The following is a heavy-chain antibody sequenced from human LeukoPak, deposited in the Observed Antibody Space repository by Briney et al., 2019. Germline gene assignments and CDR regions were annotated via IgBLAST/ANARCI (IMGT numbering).Heavy chain of an antibody. CDR1: GYTLTKLS. CDR2: FDPGDGET. CDR3: ATDQWLGGYFDY. J-gene: IGHJ4*02. D-gene: IGHD2-15*01. Sequence: ASVKVSCKVSGYTLTKLSMHWVRQAPGKGLEWMGGFDPGDGETIYAQKFQGRVTMTEDTSTDTAYMELSSLRSEDTAVYYCATDQWLGGYFDYWGQGTLVTVSS. V-gene: IGHV1-24*01.